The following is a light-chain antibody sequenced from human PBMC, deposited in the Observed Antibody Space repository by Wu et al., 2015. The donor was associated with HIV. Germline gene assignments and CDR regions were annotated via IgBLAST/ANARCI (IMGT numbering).Light chain of an antibody. CDR1: QGIGNS. CDR3: QQYFSTAPIT. J-gene: IGKJ5*01. V-gene: IGKV1-NL1*01. CDR2: AAS. Sequence: DIQMTQSPSSLSASVGDRVTITCRASQGIGNSLAWYQQKPGKAPKLLLYAASTLESGVPSRFSGSGSGTEYTLTISSLQPEDFATYYCQQYFSTAPITFGQGTRLEIK.